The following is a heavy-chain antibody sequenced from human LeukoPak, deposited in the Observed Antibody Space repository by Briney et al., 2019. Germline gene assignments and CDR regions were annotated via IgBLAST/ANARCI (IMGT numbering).Heavy chain of an antibody. CDR3: ARVADIVVVPAAMYYFDY. CDR1: GYTLTELS. D-gene: IGHD2-2*01. Sequence: GASVKVSCKVSGYTLTELSMHWVRQAPGKGLEWMGGFDPEDGETIYAQKFQGRVTMTEDTSTDTAYMELSSLRSEDTAVYYCARVADIVVVPAAMYYFDYWGQGTLVTVSS. CDR2: FDPEDGET. V-gene: IGHV1-24*01. J-gene: IGHJ4*02.